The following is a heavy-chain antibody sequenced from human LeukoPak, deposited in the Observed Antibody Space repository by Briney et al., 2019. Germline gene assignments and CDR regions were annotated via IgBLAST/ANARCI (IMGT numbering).Heavy chain of an antibody. V-gene: IGHV4-39*01. D-gene: IGHD3-3*01. Sequence: SETLSLTCTVSGGSISSSSYYWGWLRQPPGKGLEWIGSIYYSGSTYYNPSLKSRVTISVDTSKNQFSLKLSSVTAADTAVYYCARHAGVWSGYLADYWGQGTLVTVSS. J-gene: IGHJ4*02. CDR2: IYYSGST. CDR3: ARHAGVWSGYLADY. CDR1: GGSISSSSYY.